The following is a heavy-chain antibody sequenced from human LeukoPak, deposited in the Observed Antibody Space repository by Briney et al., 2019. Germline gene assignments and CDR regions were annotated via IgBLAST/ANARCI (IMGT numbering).Heavy chain of an antibody. Sequence: ASVKVSCKASGGTFSSYAISWVRQAPGQGLEWMGGIIPIFGTANYAQKFQGRVTITADESTSTAYMELSSLRSEDTAVYYCARDSGSFGAEAFDIWGQGTMVTVSS. CDR1: GGTFSSYA. V-gene: IGHV1-69*13. D-gene: IGHD1-26*01. CDR3: ARDSGSFGAEAFDI. CDR2: IIPIFGTA. J-gene: IGHJ3*02.